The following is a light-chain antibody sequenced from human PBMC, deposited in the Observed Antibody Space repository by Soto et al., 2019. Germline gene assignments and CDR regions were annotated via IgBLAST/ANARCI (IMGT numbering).Light chain of an antibody. CDR1: QSVSSSY. J-gene: IGKJ5*01. CDR2: GAS. V-gene: IGKV3-20*01. CDR3: QQYGSSPPIT. Sequence: EIVLTQSPGTLSLSPWERATLSCRASQSVSSSYLAWYQQKPGQAPRLLLYGASSRATGIPDRFSGSGSGTDFTLTISRLEPEDFAVYYCQQYGSSPPITFGQGTRLEIK.